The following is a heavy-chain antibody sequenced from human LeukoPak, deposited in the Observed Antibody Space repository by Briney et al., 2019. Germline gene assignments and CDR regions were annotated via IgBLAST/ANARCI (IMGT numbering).Heavy chain of an antibody. CDR2: INAGNGNT. J-gene: IGHJ5*02. Sequence: ASVKVSCKASGYTFTSYAMHWVRQAPGQRLEWMGWINAGNGNTKYSQKFQGRVTITRDTSASTAYMELSSLRPEDTAVYYCARGVVVVPAAKNTPLGWFDPWGQGTLVTVSS. V-gene: IGHV1-3*01. D-gene: IGHD2-2*01. CDR3: ARGVVVVPAAKNTPLGWFDP. CDR1: GYTFTSYA.